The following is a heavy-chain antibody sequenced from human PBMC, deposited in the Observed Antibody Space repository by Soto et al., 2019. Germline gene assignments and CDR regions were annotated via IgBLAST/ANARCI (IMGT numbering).Heavy chain of an antibody. CDR1: GFTFSSYA. CDR2: ISGSGGST. J-gene: IGHJ4*02. D-gene: IGHD2-15*01. CDR3: AKDYCSGGSCYLWGY. Sequence: GGSLRLSCAASGFTFSSYAMSWVRQAPGKGLEWVSAISGSGGSTYYADSVKGRFTISRDNSKNTLYLQMNSLRAEDTAVYYCAKDYCSGGSCYLWGYWGQGTLVTVSS. V-gene: IGHV3-23*01.